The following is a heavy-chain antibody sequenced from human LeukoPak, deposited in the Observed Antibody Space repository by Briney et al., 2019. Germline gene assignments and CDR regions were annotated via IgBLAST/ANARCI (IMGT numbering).Heavy chain of an antibody. V-gene: IGHV1-46*01. Sequence: AAVKVSYKPSGYTFTSYYMHWVRQAPRQGLEWMGIINLSGGSTSYAQKFQGRVTMTRDMSTSTVYMELSSLRSEDTAVYYCARAQSLFDFWAQGTLVTVSS. CDR3: ARAQSLFDF. CDR1: GYTFTSYY. J-gene: IGHJ5*01. CDR2: INLSGGST.